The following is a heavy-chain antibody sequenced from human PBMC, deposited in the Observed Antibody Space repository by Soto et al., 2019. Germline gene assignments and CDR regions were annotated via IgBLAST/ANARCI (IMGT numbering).Heavy chain of an antibody. D-gene: IGHD4-17*01. CDR1: GGSFSNYY. CDR3: ARVTRGDYLLTFSLRGMDV. Sequence: SETLSLTCAVYGGSFSNYYWSWIRQPPGKGLEWIGEINHSGTTNYNPSLKSRVTTSVDTSKDQFSLKLTSVTAADTAVYYCARVTRGDYLLTFSLRGMDVWGQGTPVTVSS. CDR2: INHSGTT. J-gene: IGHJ6*02. V-gene: IGHV4-34*01.